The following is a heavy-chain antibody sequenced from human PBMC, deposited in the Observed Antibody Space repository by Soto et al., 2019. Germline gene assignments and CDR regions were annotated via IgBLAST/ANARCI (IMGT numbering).Heavy chain of an antibody. Sequence: PSETLSLTCAIYGGSFSGYYWSWIRQPPGKGLEWIGEINHSGSTNYNPSLKSRVTISVDTSKNQFSLKLSSVTAADTAVYYCARAPVAGNGFDYWGQGTLVTVTS. J-gene: IGHJ4*02. D-gene: IGHD6-19*01. CDR2: INHSGST. CDR1: GGSFSGYY. V-gene: IGHV4-34*01. CDR3: ARAPVAGNGFDY.